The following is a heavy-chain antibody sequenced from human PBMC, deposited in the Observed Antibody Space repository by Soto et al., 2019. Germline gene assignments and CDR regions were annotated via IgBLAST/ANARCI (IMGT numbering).Heavy chain of an antibody. D-gene: IGHD6-13*01. CDR3: ARHESGYSSSWYQLDGMDV. CDR1: GYSISSSNW. CDR2: IYYSGTT. V-gene: IGHV4-28*01. J-gene: IGHJ6*02. Sequence: PSETLSLTCAVSGYSISSSNWWGWIRQPSGKGLEWIGYIYYSGTTYYNPSLKSRVTISVDTSKNQFSLKLSSVTAADTAVYYCARHESGYSSSWYQLDGMDVWGQGTTVTVSS.